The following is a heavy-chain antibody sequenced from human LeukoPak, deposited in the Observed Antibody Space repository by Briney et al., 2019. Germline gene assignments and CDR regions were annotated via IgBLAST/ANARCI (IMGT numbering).Heavy chain of an antibody. CDR3: ARHRTGSSGWYGGTYYFDY. CDR1: GGSISSSSYY. D-gene: IGHD6-19*01. J-gene: IGHJ4*02. CDR2: IYYSGST. V-gene: IGHV4-39*01. Sequence: SETLSLTCTVSGGSISSSSYYWGWIRQPPGKGLEWIGSIYYSGSTYYNPSLKSRVTISVDTSKNQFSLKLSSVTAADTAVYYCARHRTGSSGWYGGTYYFDYWGQGTLVTVSS.